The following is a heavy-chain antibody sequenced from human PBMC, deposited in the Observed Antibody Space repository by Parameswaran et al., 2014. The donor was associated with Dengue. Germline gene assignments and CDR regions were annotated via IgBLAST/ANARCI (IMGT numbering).Heavy chain of an antibody. V-gene: IGHV1-2*02. D-gene: IGHD3-3*01. CDR3: AREWNFWSGYSFPDV. CDR2: INPNSGGT. J-gene: IGHJ6*02. Sequence: WVRQAPGQGLEWMGWINPNSGGTNYAQKFQGRVTMTRDTSISTAYMELSRLRSDDTAVYYCAREWNFWSGYSFPDVWGQGTTVTVSS.